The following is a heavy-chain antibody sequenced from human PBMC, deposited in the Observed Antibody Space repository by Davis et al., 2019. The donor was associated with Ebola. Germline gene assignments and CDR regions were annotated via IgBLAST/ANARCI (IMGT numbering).Heavy chain of an antibody. CDR1: GYSFTSYW. CDR3: ARLNDYYDSSGPATFSDY. CDR2: IYPGDSDT. Sequence: GESLKISCKGSGYSFTSYWIAWVRQTPAKGLEWMGIIYPGDSDTRYSPSFEGQVTISADRSISTAYLKLMRLKASDTAIYYCARLNDYYDSSGPATFSDYWGQGTLVTVSS. V-gene: IGHV5-51*01. J-gene: IGHJ4*02. D-gene: IGHD3-22*01.